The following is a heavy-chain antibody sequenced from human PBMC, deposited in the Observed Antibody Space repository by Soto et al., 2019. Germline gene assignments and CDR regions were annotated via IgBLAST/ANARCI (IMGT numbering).Heavy chain of an antibody. CDR2: INHSGST. J-gene: IGHJ6*02. CDR3: ARGEIAVAGEGYSYYYYGMDV. CDR1: GGSFSGYY. D-gene: IGHD6-19*01. Sequence: SETLSLTCAVYGGSFSGYYWSWIRQPPGKGLEWIGEINHSGSTNYNPSLKSRVTISVDTSKNQFSLKLSSVTAADTAVYYCARGEIAVAGEGYSYYYYGMDVWGQGTTVTVSS. V-gene: IGHV4-34*01.